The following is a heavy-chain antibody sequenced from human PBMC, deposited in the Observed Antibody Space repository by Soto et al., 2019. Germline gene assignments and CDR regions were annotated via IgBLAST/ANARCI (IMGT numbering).Heavy chain of an antibody. V-gene: IGHV4-31*03. J-gene: IGHJ5*02. D-gene: IGHD6-13*01. CDR3: ARVSATGTRWFDP. CDR2: ISYRGTP. Sequence: QVQLQESGPGLVKPSQNLSLTCTVSGGSFSSGAYYWSWVRRHPGMGLEWIGYISYRGTPYYNPSLKSRLTISVEASKNQFSLRLSSVTAADTAVYYCARVSATGTRWFDPWGQGTLVTVSS. CDR1: GGSFSSGAYY.